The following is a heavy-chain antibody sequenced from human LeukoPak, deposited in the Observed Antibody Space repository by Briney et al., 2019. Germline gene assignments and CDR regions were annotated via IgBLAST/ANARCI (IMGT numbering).Heavy chain of an antibody. V-gene: IGHV4-34*01. CDR1: GGSFSGYY. CDR2: INHSGST. D-gene: IGHD6-6*01. CDR3: ARGRKQLGY. Sequence: SETLSLTCAVYGGSFSGYYWNWIRQPPGKGLEWIGEINHSGSTNYNPSLKSRVTISVDTSKNQFSLKLSSVTAADTAVYYCARGRKQLGYWGQGTLVTVSS. J-gene: IGHJ4*02.